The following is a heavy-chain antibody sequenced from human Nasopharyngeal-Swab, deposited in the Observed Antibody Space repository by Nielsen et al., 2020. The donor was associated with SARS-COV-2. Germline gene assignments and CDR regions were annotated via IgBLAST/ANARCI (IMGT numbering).Heavy chain of an antibody. D-gene: IGHD3-22*01. V-gene: IGHV3-72*01. CDR2: TRDRAHSYTT. Sequence: GESLKISCAASGFTFSDHYMDWVRQAPGKGLEWVGRTRDRAHSYTTEYAAPVKGRFTISRDDSKSSLYLQMNSLKTEDTAVYYCARSRSAYPFDYWGQGTLVTVSS. CDR1: GFTFSDHY. CDR3: ARSRSAYPFDY. J-gene: IGHJ4*02.